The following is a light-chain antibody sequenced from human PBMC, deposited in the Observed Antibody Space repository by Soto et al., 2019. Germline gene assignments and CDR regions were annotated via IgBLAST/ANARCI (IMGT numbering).Light chain of an antibody. V-gene: IGKV1-9*01. CDR2: AAS. CDR3: QQLNSYPIT. J-gene: IGKJ5*01. Sequence: IQLTQSPSSLSASVGDRVTITCRASQGISSFLAWYQQKPGKAPKLLIYAASTLQTGVPSRFSGSGSGTDVTLTISSLQPADFATYYCQQLNSYPITFGQGTRLEIK. CDR1: QGISSF.